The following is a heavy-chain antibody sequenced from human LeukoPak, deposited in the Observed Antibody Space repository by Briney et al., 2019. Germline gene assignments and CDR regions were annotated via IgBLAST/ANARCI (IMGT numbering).Heavy chain of an antibody. CDR3: ARVDFRFGELVLMDY. J-gene: IGHJ4*02. V-gene: IGHV3-30*01. CDR2: ISYDGSNK. Sequence: GGSLRLSCAASGFTFSSYAMHWVRQAPGKGLEWVAVISYDGSNKYYADSVKGRFTISRDNSKNTLYLQMNSLRAEDTAVYYCARVDFRFGELVLMDYWGQGTLVIVSS. CDR1: GFTFSSYA. D-gene: IGHD3-10*01.